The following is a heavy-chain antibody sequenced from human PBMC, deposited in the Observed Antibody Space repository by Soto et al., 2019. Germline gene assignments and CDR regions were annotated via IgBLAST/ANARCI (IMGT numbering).Heavy chain of an antibody. Sequence: SETLSLTCSLYSGSLSGYYWSWIRQPPGKGLEWIGEISPSGTTNYSPSLKSRVSISVDTSKNQFSLNLTSLTAADTAVYYCAKDRESSGWYQKPVSFDYWGQGTLVTVSS. CDR1: SGSLSGYY. J-gene: IGHJ4*02. V-gene: IGHV4-34*01. CDR3: AKDRESSGWYQKPVSFDY. D-gene: IGHD6-19*01. CDR2: ISPSGTT.